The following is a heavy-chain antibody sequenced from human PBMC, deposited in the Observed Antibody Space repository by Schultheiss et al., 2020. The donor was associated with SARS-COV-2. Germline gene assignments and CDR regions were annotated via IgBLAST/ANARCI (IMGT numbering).Heavy chain of an antibody. CDR1: GYSISSYY. CDR3: ARGGYSSSWYGEHNWFDP. D-gene: IGHD6-13*01. V-gene: IGHV4-59*12. CDR2: IYYSGST. J-gene: IGHJ5*02. Sequence: SQTLSLTCTVSGYSISSYYWSWIRQPPGKGLEWIGYIYYSGSTNYNPSLKSRVTISVDTSKNQFSLKLISVTAADTAVYYCARGGYSSSWYGEHNWFDPWGQGTLVTVAS.